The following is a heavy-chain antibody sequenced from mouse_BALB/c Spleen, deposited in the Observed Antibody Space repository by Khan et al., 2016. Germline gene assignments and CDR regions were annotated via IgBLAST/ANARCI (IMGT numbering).Heavy chain of an antibody. CDR3: AREEGGKWGYAMDY. CDR1: VFSLTSYG. D-gene: IGHD2-1*01. Sequence: QVQLKESGPGLVAPSQSLSITCTVSVFSLTSYGVHWVRQPPGKGLEWLGVIWAGGSTNYNSALMSRLSIRKDNSKSQVFLKMNSLQTDDTAMYYCAREEGGKWGYAMDYWGQGTSVTVSS. CDR2: IWAGGST. J-gene: IGHJ4*01. V-gene: IGHV2-9*02.